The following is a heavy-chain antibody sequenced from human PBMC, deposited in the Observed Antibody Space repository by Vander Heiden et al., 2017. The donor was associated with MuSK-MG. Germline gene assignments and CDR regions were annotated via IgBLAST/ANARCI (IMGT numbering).Heavy chain of an antibody. CDR3: AKDCSGGSCYGPNFDY. V-gene: IGHV3-23*01. CDR2: ISGSGGST. D-gene: IGHD2-15*01. J-gene: IGHJ4*02. CDR1: GFTFSSYA. Sequence: EVQLLESGGGLVQPGGSLRLSCAASGFTFSSYAMSWVRQAPGKGLEWVSAISGSGGSTYYADSVKGRFTISRDNSKNTLYLQMNSLRAEDTAVYYCAKDCSGGSCYGPNFDYWGQGTLVTVSS.